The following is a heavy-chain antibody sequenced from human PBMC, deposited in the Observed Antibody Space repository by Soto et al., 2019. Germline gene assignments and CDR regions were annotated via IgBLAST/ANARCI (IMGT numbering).Heavy chain of an antibody. CDR3: ARGGITKEAFDI. CDR1: GFTFSSYW. J-gene: IGHJ3*02. D-gene: IGHD3-10*01. Sequence: VQLVESGGGLVQPGGSLRLSCAASGFTFSSYWMYWVRQGPGKGLVWVSRINSDGSSTSYADSVKGRFTMSRDNAKKTLYVQMNSLRAEDTAVYYCARGGITKEAFDIWGQGTMVTVSS. V-gene: IGHV3-74*01. CDR2: INSDGSST.